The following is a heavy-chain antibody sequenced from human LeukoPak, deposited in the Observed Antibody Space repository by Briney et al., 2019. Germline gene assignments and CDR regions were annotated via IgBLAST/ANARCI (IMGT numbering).Heavy chain of an antibody. D-gene: IGHD3-16*01. CDR2: ISPNSGGT. Sequence: ASVKVSCKASGYTFTCYYMHWVRQAPGQGLGLMGWISPNSGGTNYAQKFQGRVTMTRDTSITTAYMELSSLKSDDSAVYYCARRGSTGNWYFDLWGRGTLVTVSS. CDR3: ARRGSTGNWYFDL. J-gene: IGHJ2*01. CDR1: GYTFTCYY. V-gene: IGHV1-2*02.